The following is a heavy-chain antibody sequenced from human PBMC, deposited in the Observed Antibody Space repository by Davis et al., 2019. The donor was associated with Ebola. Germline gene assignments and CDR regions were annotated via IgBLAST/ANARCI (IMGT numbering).Heavy chain of an antibody. CDR2: INPSGGST. Sequence: AASVKVSCKASGYTFTSYYMHWVRQAPGQGLEWMGIINPSGGSTSYAQKFQGRVTITADESTSTAYMELSSLRSEDTAVYYCARELYGDDYWGQGTLVTVSS. V-gene: IGHV1-46*01. D-gene: IGHD4-17*01. CDR1: GYTFTSYY. CDR3: ARELYGDDY. J-gene: IGHJ4*02.